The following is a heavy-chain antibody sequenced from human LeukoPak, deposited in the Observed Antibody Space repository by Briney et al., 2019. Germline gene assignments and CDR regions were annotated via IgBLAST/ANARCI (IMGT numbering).Heavy chain of an antibody. CDR2: IYYSGST. CDR1: GGSISSYY. CDR3: TRGAGWLIDY. Sequence: SETLSLTCTVSGGSISSYYWSWIRQPPGKGLEWIGYIYYSGSTNYNPSLKSRVTISVDTSKEQFSLKVNSVTAADTVVYYCTRGAGWLIDYWGQGILVTVSS. D-gene: IGHD3-16*01. J-gene: IGHJ4*02. V-gene: IGHV4-59*01.